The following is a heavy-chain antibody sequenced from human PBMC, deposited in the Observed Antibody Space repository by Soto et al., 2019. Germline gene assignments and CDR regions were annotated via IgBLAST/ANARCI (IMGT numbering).Heavy chain of an antibody. Sequence: QVQLEQSGAEVKKPGSSVKVSCKASGGTLSDHGVAWLRQAPGQGLEWMGGTIPVFNTAKYAQKFQGRVTVTADKFANIAYVEPSSLRSEDTAFYFCARGVYGSGNYYTGPSAFDIWGQGTMVIVSS. CDR3: ARGVYGSGNYYTGPSAFDI. CDR1: GGTLSDHG. J-gene: IGHJ3*02. D-gene: IGHD3-10*01. CDR2: TIPVFNTA. V-gene: IGHV1-69*06.